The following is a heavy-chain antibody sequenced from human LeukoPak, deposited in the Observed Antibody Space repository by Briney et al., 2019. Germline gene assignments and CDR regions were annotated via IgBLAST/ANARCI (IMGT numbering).Heavy chain of an antibody. CDR2: ISAYNGNT. CDR3: ARDLPVRSYYYDSSGYYSSLDY. J-gene: IGHJ4*02. Sequence: APVKVSCKASGYTFTSYGISWVRQAPGQGLEWMGWISAYNGNTNYAQKLQGRVTMTTDTSTSTAYMELRSLRSDDTAVYYCARDLPVRSYYYDSSGYYSSLDYWGQGTLVTVSS. CDR1: GYTFTSYG. V-gene: IGHV1-18*01. D-gene: IGHD3-22*01.